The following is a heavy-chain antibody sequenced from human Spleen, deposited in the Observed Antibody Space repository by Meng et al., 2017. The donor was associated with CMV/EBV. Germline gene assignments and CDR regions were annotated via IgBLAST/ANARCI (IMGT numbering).Heavy chain of an antibody. D-gene: IGHD3-22*01. CDR1: FTFSEYY. CDR3: SKGTHKLIEVWFPVDN. V-gene: IGHV3-11*01. Sequence: FTFSEYYMSWIRQAPGKGLEWVSYISSGGRTIMYADSVKGRFTISRDNAKNSLYLQMSSLRADDTAVYYCSKGTHKLIEVWFPVDNWGQGTLVTVSS. CDR2: ISSGGRTI. J-gene: IGHJ4*02.